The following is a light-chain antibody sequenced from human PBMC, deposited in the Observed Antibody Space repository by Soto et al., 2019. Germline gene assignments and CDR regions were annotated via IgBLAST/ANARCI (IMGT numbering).Light chain of an antibody. V-gene: IGKV1-39*01. CDR3: QQSYTTPLT. J-gene: IGKJ4*01. CDR2: GAS. CDR1: QDIRTY. Sequence: DIQMTQSPSSLSASVGDRVTITCQASQDIRTYLNWYQQKPGKAPKLLIYGASTLQGGVPSRFSGSGSGTFFTLTISSLQPEDFATYYCQQSYTTPLTFGGGTKVDIK.